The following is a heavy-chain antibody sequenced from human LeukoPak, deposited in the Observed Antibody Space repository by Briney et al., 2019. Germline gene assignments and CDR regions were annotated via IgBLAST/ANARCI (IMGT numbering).Heavy chain of an antibody. CDR1: GLTLSTYA. Sequence: GGSLRLSCAASGLTLSTYAMSWVRQAPGKGLEWVSLISGRGDSTYYADSVKGRFTISRDNSKNTLYLQMNSLRAEDTAVYYCAKGGYDSSSWYGYYYYYGMDVWGQGTTVTVSS. CDR3: AKGGYDSSSWYGYYYYYGMDV. V-gene: IGHV3-23*01. J-gene: IGHJ6*02. D-gene: IGHD6-13*01. CDR2: ISGRGDST.